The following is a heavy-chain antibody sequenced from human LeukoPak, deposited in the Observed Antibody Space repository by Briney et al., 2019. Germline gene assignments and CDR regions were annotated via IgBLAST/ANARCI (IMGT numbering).Heavy chain of an antibody. CDR1: GGSISSYY. CDR2: IHTSGSI. Sequence: PSETLSLTCTVSGGSISSYYWSWIRQPAGKGLEWIGRIHTSGSINYNPSLKSRVTMSVDTSKNQFSLKLSSVTAADTAVYYCARDVYYYDSSSYYYFDYWGQGTLVTVSS. D-gene: IGHD3-22*01. V-gene: IGHV4-4*07. CDR3: ARDVYYYDSSSYYYFDY. J-gene: IGHJ4*02.